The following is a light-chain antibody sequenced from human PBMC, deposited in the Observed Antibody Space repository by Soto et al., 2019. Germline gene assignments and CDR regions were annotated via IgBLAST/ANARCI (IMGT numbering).Light chain of an antibody. V-gene: IGKV3-11*01. CDR3: QHRNNWLGT. J-gene: IGKJ3*01. Sequence: EIVLTQSPATLSLSPGESATLSCRASQSVGIFLAWYQQKSGQTPRLLIYDASNRAPGIPARFSGSGSGTDFTLTISSLEPEDFAVYYCQHRNNWLGTFGPGTKVDIK. CDR2: DAS. CDR1: QSVGIF.